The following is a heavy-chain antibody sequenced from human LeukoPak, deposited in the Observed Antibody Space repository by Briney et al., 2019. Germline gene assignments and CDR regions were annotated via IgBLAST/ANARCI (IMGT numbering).Heavy chain of an antibody. CDR2: ISSSGSTI. Sequence: GGSLRLSCAASGFTFSDYYMSWIRQAPGEGLEWVSYISSSGSTIYYADSVKGRFTISRDNAKNSLYLQMNSLRAGDTAVYYCARDGAYYYDSSGYPPLDYWGQGTLVTVSS. V-gene: IGHV3-11*04. CDR3: ARDGAYYYDSSGYPPLDY. D-gene: IGHD3-22*01. CDR1: GFTFSDYY. J-gene: IGHJ4*02.